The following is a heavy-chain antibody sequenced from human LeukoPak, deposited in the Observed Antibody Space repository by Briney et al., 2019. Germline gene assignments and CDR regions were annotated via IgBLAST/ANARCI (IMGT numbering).Heavy chain of an antibody. J-gene: IGHJ4*02. D-gene: IGHD6-6*01. Sequence: ASVKVSCKASGYTFTNYGISWVRQAPGQGLEWMGWRSIYNGNTDYKLQGRVTMTTDTSTSTAYMELRSLRSDDTAVYYCARGGPFPSSSSSREYYLDYWGQGTLVIVSS. CDR2: RSIYNGNT. CDR1: GYTFTNYG. V-gene: IGHV1-18*01. CDR3: ARGGPFPSSSSSREYYLDY.